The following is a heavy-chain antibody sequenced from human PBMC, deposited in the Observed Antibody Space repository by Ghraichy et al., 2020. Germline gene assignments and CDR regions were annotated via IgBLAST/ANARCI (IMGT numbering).Heavy chain of an antibody. D-gene: IGHD1-26*01. CDR2: IYSGGST. V-gene: IGHV3-53*01. CDR3: ARCGLEWYFDL. Sequence: GGSLRLSCAAFGFTVSSNYMSWVRQAPGKGLEWVSVIYSGGSTYYADSVKGRFTISRDNSKNTLYLQMNSLRAEDTAVYYCARCGLEWYFDLWGRGTLVTVSS. J-gene: IGHJ2*01. CDR1: GFTVSSNY.